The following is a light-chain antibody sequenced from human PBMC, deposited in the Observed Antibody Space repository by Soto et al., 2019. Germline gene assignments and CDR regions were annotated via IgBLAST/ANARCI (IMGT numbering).Light chain of an antibody. CDR3: QQYNSYSLT. J-gene: IGKJ4*01. Sequence: DIQMTQSPSTLSTSVGDRVTITCRASQSISSWLAWYQQKPGKAPKLLIYKASSLESGVPSRFSGSGSGTEFTLTISSLQPDDFATYYCQQYNSYSLTFGGGTKVEIK. CDR2: KAS. CDR1: QSISSW. V-gene: IGKV1-5*03.